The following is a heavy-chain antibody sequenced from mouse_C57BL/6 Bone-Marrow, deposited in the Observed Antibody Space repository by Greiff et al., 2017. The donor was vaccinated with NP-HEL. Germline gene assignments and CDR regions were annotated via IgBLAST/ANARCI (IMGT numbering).Heavy chain of an antibody. CDR2: ISDGGSYT. V-gene: IGHV5-4*03. Sequence: EVKLVESGGGLVKPGGSLKLSCAASGFTFSSYAMSWVRQTPEKRLEWVATISDGGSYTYYPDNVKGRFTISRDNAKNNLYLQMSHLKSEDTAMYYCARRGRNGYFDVWGTGTTVTVSS. CDR1: GFTFSSYA. J-gene: IGHJ1*03. CDR3: ARRGRNGYFDV.